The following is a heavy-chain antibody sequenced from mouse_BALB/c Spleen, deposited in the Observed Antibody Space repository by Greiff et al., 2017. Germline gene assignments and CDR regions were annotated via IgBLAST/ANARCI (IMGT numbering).Heavy chain of an antibody. J-gene: IGHJ3*01. D-gene: IGHD2-10*02. Sequence: EVKLMESGAELVKPGASVKLSCTASGFNIKDTYMHWVKQRPEQGLEWIGRIDPANGNTKYDPKFQGKATITADTSSNTAYLQLSSLTSEDTAVYYCARVGYGNYVWFAYWGQGTLVTVSA. V-gene: IGHV14-3*02. CDR2: IDPANGNT. CDR3: ARVGYGNYVWFAY. CDR1: GFNIKDTY.